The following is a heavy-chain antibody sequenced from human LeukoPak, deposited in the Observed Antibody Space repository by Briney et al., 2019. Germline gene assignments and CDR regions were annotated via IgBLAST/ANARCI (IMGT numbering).Heavy chain of an antibody. CDR3: ARGRYSSGWSPRSWWFDP. D-gene: IGHD6-19*01. J-gene: IGHJ5*02. CDR2: IYYSGST. V-gene: IGHV4-31*03. Sequence: SETLSLTCTVSGGSISSGGYYWSWIRQHPGKGLEWIGYIYYSGSTYYNPSLKSRVTISVDTSKNQFSLKQSSVTAADTAVYYCARGRYSSGWSPRSWWFDPWGQGTLVTVSS. CDR1: GGSISSGGYY.